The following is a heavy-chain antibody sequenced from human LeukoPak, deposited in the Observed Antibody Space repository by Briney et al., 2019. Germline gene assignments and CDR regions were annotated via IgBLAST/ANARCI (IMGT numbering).Heavy chain of an antibody. J-gene: IGHJ4*02. D-gene: IGHD1-1*01. CDR2: INHSGST. CDR3: ARLTTSDYYFDY. V-gene: IGHV4-34*01. Sequence: SETLSLTCAVYGGSFSGYYWSWIRQPPGKGLEWIGEINHSGSTNYNPSLESRVTISVDTSKNQFSLKLSSVTAADTAVYYCARLTTSDYYFDYWGQGTLVTVSS. CDR1: GGSFSGYY.